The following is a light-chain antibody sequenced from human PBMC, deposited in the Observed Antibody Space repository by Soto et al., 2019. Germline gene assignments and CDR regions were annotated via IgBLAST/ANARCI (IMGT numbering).Light chain of an antibody. Sequence: IQLTQSPSSLSASVGDRVTITCRASQGISSYLVWYQQKPGDAPKLLIYAASTLQSGVPSRFSGSGSGTDFTLTISSLQPEDFATYYCQQFNSYPLTFGGGTKVDIK. CDR1: QGISSY. CDR2: AAS. CDR3: QQFNSYPLT. J-gene: IGKJ4*01. V-gene: IGKV1-9*01.